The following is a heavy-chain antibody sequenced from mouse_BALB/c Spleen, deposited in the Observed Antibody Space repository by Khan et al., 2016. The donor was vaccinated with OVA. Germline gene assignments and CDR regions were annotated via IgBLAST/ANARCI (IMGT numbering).Heavy chain of an antibody. V-gene: IGHV5-4*02. CDR3: SRWGYGACGC. J-gene: IGHJ3*01. D-gene: IGHD2-2*01. CDR2: ISDGGSYT. Sequence: EVELVESGGGLVKPGGSLKLSCAASEFTFSDYYMYWVRQTPEKRLEWVATISDGGSYTSYPDSVKGRFTISRDNAKNNLYLQMSSLKSEDTAMYYWSRWGYGACGCWGQGTLVTVSA. CDR1: EFTFSDYY.